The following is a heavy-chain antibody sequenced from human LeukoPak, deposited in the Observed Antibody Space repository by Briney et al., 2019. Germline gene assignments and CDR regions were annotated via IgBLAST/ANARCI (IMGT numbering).Heavy chain of an antibody. Sequence: SETLSLTCAVYGGSFSGYYWSWIRQPPGKGLEWIGEINHSGSTNYSPSLKSRVTISVDTSKNQFSLKLSSVTAADTAVYYCARKAPVYANNPYFDYWGQGTLVTVSS. CDR1: GGSFSGYY. D-gene: IGHD2-8*01. J-gene: IGHJ4*02. V-gene: IGHV4-34*01. CDR3: ARKAPVYANNPYFDY. CDR2: INHSGST.